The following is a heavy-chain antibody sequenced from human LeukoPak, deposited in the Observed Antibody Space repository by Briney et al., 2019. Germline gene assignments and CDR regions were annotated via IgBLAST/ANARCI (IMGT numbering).Heavy chain of an antibody. V-gene: IGHV4-34*01. Sequence: PSETLSLTCAVYGGSFSGYYWSWIRQPPGKGLEWIGEINHSGSTNYNPSLKSRVTISVDTSKNQFSLKLSSVTAADTAVYYCARHVKWLGPVSFEDYWGQGTLVTVSS. CDR1: GGSFSGYY. CDR2: INHSGST. J-gene: IGHJ4*02. CDR3: ARHVKWLGPVSFEDY. D-gene: IGHD6-19*01.